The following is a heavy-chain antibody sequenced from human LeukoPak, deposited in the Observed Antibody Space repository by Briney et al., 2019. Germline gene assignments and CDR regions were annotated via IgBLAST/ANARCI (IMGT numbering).Heavy chain of an antibody. CDR1: GGTFSSYA. V-gene: IGHV1-69*04. J-gene: IGHJ6*02. CDR3: ARGGTRRQLVLVYYYGMDV. Sequence: SVKVSCKASGGTFSSYAISWVRQAPGQGLEWMGRIIPILGIANYAQKFQGRVTITADKSTSTAYMELSSLRSEDTAVYYCARGGTRRQLVLVYYYGMDVLGQGTTVSVSS. D-gene: IGHD6-13*01. CDR2: IIPILGIA.